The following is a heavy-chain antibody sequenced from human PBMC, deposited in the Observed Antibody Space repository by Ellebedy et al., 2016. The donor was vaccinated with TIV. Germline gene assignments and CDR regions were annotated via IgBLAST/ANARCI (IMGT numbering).Heavy chain of an antibody. Sequence: MPSETLSLTCDVYGGSSSGYSWSWIRQPPGKGLEWIGEINHSGSTNYNPSLKSRVTISVDTSKNQFSLKVNSVTAADTAVYYCARENWYKDNWGQGTLVTVSS. D-gene: IGHD1/OR15-1a*01. CDR1: GGSSSGYS. J-gene: IGHJ4*02. CDR2: INHSGST. V-gene: IGHV4-34*01. CDR3: ARENWYKDN.